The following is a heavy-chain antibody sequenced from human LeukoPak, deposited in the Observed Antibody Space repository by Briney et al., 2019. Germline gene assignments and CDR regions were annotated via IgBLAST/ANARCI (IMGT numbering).Heavy chain of an antibody. V-gene: IGHV4-4*07. CDR2: IHSSGAT. D-gene: IGHD1-26*01. CDR1: GGSMSGYY. Sequence: PSETLSLTCTVSGGSMSGYYWTWIRLPAGKGLEWIGRIHSSGATNSDPSLRSRVTMSIDTSKNHFSLNLKSVTAADTAVYYCARGGRYYDLLDPWGQGTLVTVSS. CDR3: ARGGRYYDLLDP. J-gene: IGHJ5*02.